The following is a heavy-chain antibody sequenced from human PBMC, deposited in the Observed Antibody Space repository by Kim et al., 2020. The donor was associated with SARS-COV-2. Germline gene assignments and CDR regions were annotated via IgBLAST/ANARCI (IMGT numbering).Heavy chain of an antibody. Sequence: TVYPTSVKCRLTISRDDSKDTLYLQLNNLTADDTAVYFCARDRSTFFDYWGQGILVTVSS. D-gene: IGHD1-26*01. J-gene: IGHJ4*02. CDR3: ARDRSTFFDY. V-gene: IGHV3-53*01. CDR2: T.